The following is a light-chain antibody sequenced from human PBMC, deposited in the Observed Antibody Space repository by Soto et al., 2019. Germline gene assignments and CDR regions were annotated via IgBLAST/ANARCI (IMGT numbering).Light chain of an antibody. V-gene: IGKV1-12*01. CDR1: QGLSSY. CDR2: AAS. J-gene: IGKJ1*01. Sequence: DIQMTQSPSSVSASVGDRVTITCRASQGLSSYLAWYQQKPGKAPKLLIYAASNLQSGVPSRFSGSGSGTDFTLTINRLEPEDFAVYYCQQYGSSPRTFGQGTRV. CDR3: QQYGSSPRT.